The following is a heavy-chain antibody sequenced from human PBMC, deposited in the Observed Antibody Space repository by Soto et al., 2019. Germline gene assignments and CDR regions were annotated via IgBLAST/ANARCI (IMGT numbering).Heavy chain of an antibody. CDR2: ISGDAATT. D-gene: IGHD2-2*01. CDR3: ARDRFRTASSCYFT. J-gene: IGHJ5*02. V-gene: IGHV3-23*01. CDR1: GFSFRSYA. Sequence: EVLLLESGGGLVHPGGSLRLSCAGSGFSFRSYAIAWVRQAPGKGLEWVSAISGDAATTSYAESVKGRFAISRDNSKCTLYLQVSSLRVEDTAVYYCARDRFRTASSCYFTWGQGTLVTVSS.